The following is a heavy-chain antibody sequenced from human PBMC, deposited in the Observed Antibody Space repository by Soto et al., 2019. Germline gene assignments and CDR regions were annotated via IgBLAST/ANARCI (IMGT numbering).Heavy chain of an antibody. J-gene: IGHJ3*01. CDR1: GCSFGSSA. V-gene: IGHV1-69*13. CDR3: ARLRRDWGDAFDL. D-gene: IGHD3-16*01. Sequence: GASVKVSFKASGCSFGSSAISWVRQAPAQGLEWMGEIIPVFDKANYAQNFQGRLTITADEPTGTVFMQLSSLRSEDTAVYFCARLRRDWGDAFDLWGLGTLVTVSS. CDR2: IIPVFDKA.